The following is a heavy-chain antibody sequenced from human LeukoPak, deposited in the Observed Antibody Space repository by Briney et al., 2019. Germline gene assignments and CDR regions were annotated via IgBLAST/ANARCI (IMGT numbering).Heavy chain of an antibody. J-gene: IGHJ4*02. CDR1: GGSFSGYY. Sequence: PSETLSLTCAVYGGSFSGYYWSWIRQPPGKGLEWIGEINHSGSTYYNPSLKSRVTISVDTSKNQFSLKLNSVTAADTAVYYCARDGGYGGYDDYWGQGNLVTVSS. D-gene: IGHD5-12*01. CDR3: ARDGGYGGYDDY. CDR2: INHSGST. V-gene: IGHV4-34*01.